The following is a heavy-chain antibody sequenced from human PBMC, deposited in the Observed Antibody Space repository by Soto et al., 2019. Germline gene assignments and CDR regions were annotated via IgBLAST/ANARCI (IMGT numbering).Heavy chain of an antibody. CDR3: ARHWLQSWFDP. CDR2: IYYSGST. J-gene: IGHJ5*02. V-gene: IGHV4-59*08. CDR1: GDSIISYY. Sequence: TLSLTCSLSGDSIISYYCTWIPQPPGGGLEWIGSIYYSGSTNYNPSLKSRVTISVDTSKNQFSLKLSSVTAADTAVYYCARHWLQSWFDPWGQGTLVTVS. D-gene: IGHD6-19*01.